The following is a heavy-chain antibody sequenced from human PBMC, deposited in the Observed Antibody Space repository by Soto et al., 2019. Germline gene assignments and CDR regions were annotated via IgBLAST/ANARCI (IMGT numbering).Heavy chain of an antibody. J-gene: IGHJ6*02. CDR3: SRSPRAYNGNSLYGMDI. CDR1: GFTFSSYA. Sequence: GGSLRLSCAASGFTFSSYAMHWVRQAPGKGLEWVAVISSDGSNKYYADSVKGLFTISRDNSKNTLYLQMNSLRAEDTAVYYFSRSPRAYNGNSLYGMDIWGQATTVTVSS. CDR2: ISSDGSNK. D-gene: IGHD1-1*01. V-gene: IGHV3-30-3*01.